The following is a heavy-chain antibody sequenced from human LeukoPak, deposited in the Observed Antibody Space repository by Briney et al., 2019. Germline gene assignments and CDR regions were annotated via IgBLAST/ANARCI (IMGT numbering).Heavy chain of an antibody. CDR1: VYIFPRYG. CDR3: ARRMVRGRYFDY. D-gene: IGHD4/OR15-4a*01. Sequence: ASVKVSCQASVYIFPRYGISWVRQAPGQGRAWMGWISAYNGNTNYAQKLEGRVTMTTDTSTSTAYMELRSLRSDDTAVYYWARRMVRGRYFDYWGQGTLVTVSS. J-gene: IGHJ4*02. CDR2: ISAYNGNT. V-gene: IGHV1-18*01.